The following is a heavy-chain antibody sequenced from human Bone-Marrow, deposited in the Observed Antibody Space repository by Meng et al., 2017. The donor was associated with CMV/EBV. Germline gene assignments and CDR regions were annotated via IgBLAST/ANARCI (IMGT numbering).Heavy chain of an antibody. V-gene: IGHV3-30*02. J-gene: IGHJ4*02. Sequence: GESLKISCAASGFTVTDHYMNWFRQAPGKGLEWVAFIRYDGSNKYYADSVKGRFTISRDNSKNTLYLQMNSLRAEDTAVYYCAKVGTVVTPDGDYWGQGTLVTVSS. CDR2: IRYDGSNK. CDR3: AKVGTVVTPDGDY. D-gene: IGHD4-23*01. CDR1: GFTVTDHY.